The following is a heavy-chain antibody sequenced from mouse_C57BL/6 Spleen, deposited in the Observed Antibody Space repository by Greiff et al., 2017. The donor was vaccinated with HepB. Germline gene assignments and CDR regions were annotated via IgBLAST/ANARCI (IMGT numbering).Heavy chain of an antibody. CDR1: GYSITSGYY. V-gene: IGHV3-6*01. CDR2: ISYDGSN. Sequence: EVKLMESGPGLVKPSQSLSLTCSVTGYSITSGYYWNWIRQFPGNKLEWMGYISYDGSNNYNPSLKNRISITRDTSKNQFFLKLNSVTTEDTATDYCAREDGKNWYFDVWGTGTTVTVSS. D-gene: IGHD2-1*01. J-gene: IGHJ1*03. CDR3: AREDGKNWYFDV.